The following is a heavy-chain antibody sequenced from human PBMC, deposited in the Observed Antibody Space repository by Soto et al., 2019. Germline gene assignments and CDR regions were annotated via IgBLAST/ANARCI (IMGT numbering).Heavy chain of an antibody. J-gene: IGHJ4*02. CDR1: GFTFSSYW. V-gene: IGHV3-7*01. CDR3: ARLRNVVEMATAPNY. Sequence: GGSLRLSCAASGFTFSSYWMSWVRQAPGKGLEWVANIKQDGSEKYYVDSVKGRFTISRDNAKNSLYLQMNSLRAEDTAVYYCARLRNVVEMATAPNYWGQGTLVTVSS. CDR2: IKQDGSEK. D-gene: IGHD5-18*01.